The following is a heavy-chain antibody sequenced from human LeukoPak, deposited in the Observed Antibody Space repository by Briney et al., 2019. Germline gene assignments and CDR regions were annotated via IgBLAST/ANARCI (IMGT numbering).Heavy chain of an antibody. J-gene: IGHJ3*02. V-gene: IGHV3-7*01. CDR1: GFTFRSHW. CDR2: IKPDGIDK. Sequence: GGSLRLSCVGSGFTFRSHWVNWVRQSPGKGLEWVANIKPDGIDKYYVDSARGRFTVSRDNAKNSAILQMNSLRAEGTAIYYCATISAQTFDIWGQGTLVSVSS. D-gene: IGHD5-24*01. CDR3: ATISAQTFDI.